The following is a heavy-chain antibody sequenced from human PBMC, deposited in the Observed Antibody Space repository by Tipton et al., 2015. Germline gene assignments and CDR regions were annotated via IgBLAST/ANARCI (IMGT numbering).Heavy chain of an antibody. CDR1: GYTFISYD. Sequence: QLVQSGAEVKKPGASVKVSCKASGYTFISYDINWVRQATGQGLEWMGWMNPNSDNTAYAQKFQGRVTMTRNISKSTAYMELSSLRSEDTAVYYCAKDGHTIVVVVIFEYWGQGTLVTVSS. D-gene: IGHD3-22*01. CDR2: MNPNSDNT. J-gene: IGHJ4*02. V-gene: IGHV1-8*01. CDR3: AKDGHTIVVVVIFEY.